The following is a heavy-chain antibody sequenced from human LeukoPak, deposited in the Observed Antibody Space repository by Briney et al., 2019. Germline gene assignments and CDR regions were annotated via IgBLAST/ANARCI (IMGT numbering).Heavy chain of an antibody. V-gene: IGHV3-23*01. CDR3: AKSHYYDSSGYYLPFDY. Sequence: GSLRLSCAASGFTFSSYAMSWVRQAPGKGLEWVSAISGSGGSTYYADSVKGRFTISRDNSKNTLYLQMNSLRAEDTAFYYCAKSHYYDSSGYYLPFDYWGQGTLVTVSS. CDR2: ISGSGGST. J-gene: IGHJ4*02. CDR1: GFTFSSYA. D-gene: IGHD3-22*01.